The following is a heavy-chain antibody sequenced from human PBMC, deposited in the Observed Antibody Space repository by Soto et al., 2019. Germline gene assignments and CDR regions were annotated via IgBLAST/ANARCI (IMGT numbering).Heavy chain of an antibody. CDR3: ARGEVVWVQSAAGPPPYYYYYGMDV. D-gene: IGHD6-13*01. CDR2: IYYSWST. Sequence: SETLSLTCTVSGGSISSYYWSWIRQPPGKGLEWIGYIYYSWSTNYNPSLKSRVTISVDTSKNQFSLKLSSVTAADTAVFYCARGEVVWVQSAAGPPPYYYYYGMDVWGQGTTVTVSS. V-gene: IGHV4-59*01. CDR1: GGSISSYY. J-gene: IGHJ6*02.